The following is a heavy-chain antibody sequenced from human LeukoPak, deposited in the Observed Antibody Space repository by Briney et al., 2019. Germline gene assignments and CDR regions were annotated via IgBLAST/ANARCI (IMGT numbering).Heavy chain of an antibody. CDR1: GFTVSSNY. D-gene: IGHD3-3*01. V-gene: IGHV3-53*01. Sequence: GGSLRLSCAASGFTVSSNYMSWVRQAPGKELEWVSVIYSGGSTYYADSVKGRFTISRDNSKNTLYLQMNSLRAEDTAVYYCARTPYDFWTGMDVWGQGTTVTVSS. J-gene: IGHJ6*02. CDR3: ARTPYDFWTGMDV. CDR2: IYSGGST.